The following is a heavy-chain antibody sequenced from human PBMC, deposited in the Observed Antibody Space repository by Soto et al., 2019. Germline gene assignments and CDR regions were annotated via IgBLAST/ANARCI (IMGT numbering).Heavy chain of an antibody. CDR1: GGSISSGGYY. J-gene: IGHJ6*02. CDR3: ARDQAYPYYGMDV. V-gene: IGHV4-31*03. Sequence: SETLSLTCTVSGGSISSGGYYWSWIRQHPGKGLEWIGHIYYSGSTYYNPSLKSRVTISVDTSKNQFSLKLSSVTAADTAVYYCARDQAYPYYGMDVWGQGTTVTVSS. CDR2: IYYSGST.